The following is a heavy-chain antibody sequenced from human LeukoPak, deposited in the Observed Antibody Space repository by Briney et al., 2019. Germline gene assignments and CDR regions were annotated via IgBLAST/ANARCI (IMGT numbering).Heavy chain of an antibody. CDR3: ARDLMSAGTGKRPFDY. V-gene: IGHV3-74*01. D-gene: IGHD6-13*01. CDR2: INSDGSWT. CDR1: GNYW. J-gene: IGHJ4*02. Sequence: TGGSLRLSCAASGNYWMHWVRQAPGKGLVWVSHINSDGSWTSYADSVKGRFTISRDNAKNSLYLQMNSLRAEDTAVYYCARDLMSAGTGKRPFDYWGQGTLVTVSS.